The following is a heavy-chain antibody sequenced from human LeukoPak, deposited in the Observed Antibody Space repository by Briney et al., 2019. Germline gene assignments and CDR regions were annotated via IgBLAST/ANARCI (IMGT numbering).Heavy chain of an antibody. D-gene: IGHD1-26*01. J-gene: IGHJ6*02. CDR2: ISYDGSNK. CDR3: AKVQYSGSLYYYYGMDV. CDR1: GFTFSSYG. V-gene: IGHV3-30*18. Sequence: GGSLRLSCAASGFTFSSYGMHWVRQAPGKGLEWVAVISYDGSNKYYADSVKGRFTISRHNSKNTLYLQMNSLRAEDTAVYYCAKVQYSGSLYYYYGMDVWGQGTTVTVSS.